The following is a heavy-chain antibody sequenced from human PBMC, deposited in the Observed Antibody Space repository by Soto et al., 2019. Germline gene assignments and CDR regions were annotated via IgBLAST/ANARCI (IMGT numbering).Heavy chain of an antibody. CDR2: IIPIFGTA. D-gene: IGHD3-22*01. CDR3: AKGPPRYYYDSSGYRGYFDY. CDR1: GGTFSSYA. Sequence: SVKVSCKASGGTFSSYAISWVRQAPGQGLEWMGGIIPIFGTANYAQKFQGRVTITADESTSTAYMELSSLRSEDTAVYYCAKGPPRYYYDSSGYRGYFDYWGQGTLVTVSS. V-gene: IGHV1-69*13. J-gene: IGHJ4*02.